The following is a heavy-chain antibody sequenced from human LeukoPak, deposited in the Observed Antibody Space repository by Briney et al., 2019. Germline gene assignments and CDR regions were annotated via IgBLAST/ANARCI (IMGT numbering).Heavy chain of an antibody. Sequence: SVKVSCKASGGTFSSYAISWVRQAPGQGLEWMGGIIPIFGTANYAQKFQGRATITADESTSTAYMELSSLRSEDTAVYYCARVLNYDSSGYRDYWGQGTLVTVSS. V-gene: IGHV1-69*01. CDR1: GGTFSSYA. J-gene: IGHJ4*02. D-gene: IGHD3-22*01. CDR2: IIPIFGTA. CDR3: ARVLNYDSSGYRDY.